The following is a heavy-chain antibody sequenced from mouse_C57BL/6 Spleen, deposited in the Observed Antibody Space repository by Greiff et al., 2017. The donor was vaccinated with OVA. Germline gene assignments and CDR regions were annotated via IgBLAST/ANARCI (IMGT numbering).Heavy chain of an antibody. D-gene: IGHD3-2*02. CDR3: AIESSGYVWAMDY. Sequence: QVQLKQPGAELVKPGASVKMSCKASGYTFTSYWITWVKQRPGQGLEWIGDIYPGSGSTNYNEKFKSKATLTVDTSSSTAYMQLSSLTSEDSAVYYCAIESSGYVWAMDYWGQGTSVTVSS. CDR1: GYTFTSYW. V-gene: IGHV1-55*01. J-gene: IGHJ4*01. CDR2: IYPGSGST.